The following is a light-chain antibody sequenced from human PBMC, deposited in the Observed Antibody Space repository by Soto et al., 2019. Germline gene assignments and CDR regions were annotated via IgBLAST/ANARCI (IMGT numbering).Light chain of an antibody. CDR1: RSNIGSNY. J-gene: IGLJ2*01. Sequence: QSVLTQPPSASGTPGQRVTISCSGSRSNIGSNYAYWYQQLPGTAPKLLIYRNNQRPSGVPDRFSGSKSGTSASLAISGLRSEDEADYYCAAWDDSLRGPVFGGGTKLTVL. V-gene: IGLV1-47*01. CDR2: RNN. CDR3: AAWDDSLRGPV.